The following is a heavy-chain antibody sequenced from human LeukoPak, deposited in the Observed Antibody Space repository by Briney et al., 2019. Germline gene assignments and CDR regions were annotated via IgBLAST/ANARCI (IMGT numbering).Heavy chain of an antibody. CDR3: ASALTVTTYHY. D-gene: IGHD4-17*01. Sequence: ASVKVSCKASGYTFTSYHMHWVRQAPGQGLEWMGWINTNTGNPTYAQGFTGRFVFSLDTSVSTAYLQISSLKAEDTAVYYCASALTVTTYHYWGQGTLVTVSS. CDR1: GYTFTSYH. J-gene: IGHJ4*02. V-gene: IGHV7-4-1*02. CDR2: INTNTGNP.